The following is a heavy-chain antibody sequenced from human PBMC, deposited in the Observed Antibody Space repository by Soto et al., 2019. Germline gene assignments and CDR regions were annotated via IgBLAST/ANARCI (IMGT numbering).Heavy chain of an antibody. CDR3: TRDNGYFDS. CDR1: GYTFTNYA. D-gene: IGHD2-8*01. V-gene: IGHV1-3*04. J-gene: IGHJ4*02. Sequence: QVRLEQSGAEVKKPGASMKIACQGSGYTFTNYAVIWMRQAPGQRLEWMGRINTENGDTKYSEKFKGRVTITRDTSAGAAYMELNSLRSEDTAVYYCTRDNGYFDSWCQGTLVTVSS. CDR2: INTENGDT.